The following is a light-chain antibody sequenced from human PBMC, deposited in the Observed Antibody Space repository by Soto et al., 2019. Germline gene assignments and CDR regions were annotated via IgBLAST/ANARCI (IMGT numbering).Light chain of an antibody. J-gene: IGKJ1*01. V-gene: IGKV3-15*01. CDR1: QSVTSD. CDR2: GAS. Sequence: ETVMTQSLVTLSVSPGERATLSCRASQSVTSDLAWYQQKPGQPPRLLIFGASTRATGVPARFIGSGSGTELTIAISRLQYEDFGFYYCQQYNSWHWRCGQGTKVDIK. CDR3: QQYNSWHWR.